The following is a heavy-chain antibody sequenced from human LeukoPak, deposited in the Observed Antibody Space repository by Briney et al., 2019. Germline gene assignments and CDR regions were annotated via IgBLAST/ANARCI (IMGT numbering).Heavy chain of an antibody. Sequence: PGGSLRLSCAASGFTFSDYWMTWVRQVPGKGLEWVANINRGGNEVHYVDSVKGRFTISRDNAKNSLYLQLDSLRAEDTAVYYCARVGAWELQRVFDYWGQGTLVTVSS. V-gene: IGHV3-7*01. CDR1: GFTFSDYW. CDR2: INRGGNEV. J-gene: IGHJ4*02. D-gene: IGHD1-26*01. CDR3: ARVGAWELQRVFDY.